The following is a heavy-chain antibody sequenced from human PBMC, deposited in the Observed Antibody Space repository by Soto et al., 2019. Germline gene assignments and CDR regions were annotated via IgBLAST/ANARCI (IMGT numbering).Heavy chain of an antibody. V-gene: IGHV3-30*03. Sequence: QVHLVESGGGVVQPGQSLRLSCAASGFTFSTYAXXXXXXXXXXXXXXXXIISYDSTNKFYGDSVKGRFTISRDNSKXXXXXXXXXXXXXXXXXXXXXXXXXXXXXXXXXXXDYWGQGTLVTVSS. CDR3: XXXXXXXXXXXXXXXDY. CDR2: ISYDSTNK. CDR1: GFTFSTYA. J-gene: IGHJ4*02.